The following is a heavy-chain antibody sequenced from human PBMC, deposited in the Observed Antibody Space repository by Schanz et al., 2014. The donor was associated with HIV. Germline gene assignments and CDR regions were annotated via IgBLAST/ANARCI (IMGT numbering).Heavy chain of an antibody. D-gene: IGHD4-17*01. J-gene: IGHJ4*02. CDR2: TYSDGSNG. Sequence: VQLLESGGGLVQPGGSLRLSCAASGFTFNNYGMHWVRQAPGKGLEWVALTYSDGSNGYYADAVRGRFTISRDNSKNTLYLQMNSLRGEDTAVYYCATAAVTDYSDNWGQGTLVTVSS. CDR3: ATAAVTDYSDN. CDR1: GFTFNNYG. V-gene: IGHV3-33*01.